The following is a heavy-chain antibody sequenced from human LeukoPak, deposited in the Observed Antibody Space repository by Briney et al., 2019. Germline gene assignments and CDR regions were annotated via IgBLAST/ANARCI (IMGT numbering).Heavy chain of an antibody. CDR3: ARDDVAWNDVHWFDP. V-gene: IGHV3-21*01. CDR2: ISSTGSSI. Sequence: GGSLRLSSAASGFTFSYYTMSWVRQAPGKGLEWVSSISSTGSSIYYADSVKGRFTISRDNAKNSLYLQMSSLRVEDTAVYYCARDDVAWNDVHWFDPWGQGTLVTVSS. J-gene: IGHJ5*02. D-gene: IGHD1-1*01. CDR1: GFTFSYYT.